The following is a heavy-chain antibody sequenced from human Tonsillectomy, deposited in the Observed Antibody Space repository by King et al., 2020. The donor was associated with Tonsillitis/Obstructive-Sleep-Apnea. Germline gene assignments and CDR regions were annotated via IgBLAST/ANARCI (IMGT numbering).Heavy chain of an antibody. J-gene: IGHJ4*02. CDR1: GYTFTNYG. CDR2: ISAHNGHT. CDR3: ARDSMSHYYDSSAYYTFNY. D-gene: IGHD3-22*01. V-gene: IGHV1-18*01. Sequence: VQLVESGAEVKKPGASAKVSCKASGYTFTNYGISWVRQAPGQGLEWMAWISAHNGHTNYAQKLQGRVTMTTDASTSTAYMELRSLRSDDTAVYYCARDSMSHYYDSSAYYTFNYWGQGTLVTVSS.